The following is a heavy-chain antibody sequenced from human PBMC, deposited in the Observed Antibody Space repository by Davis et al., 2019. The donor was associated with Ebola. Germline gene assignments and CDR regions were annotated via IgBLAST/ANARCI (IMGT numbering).Heavy chain of an antibody. V-gene: IGHV3-23*01. D-gene: IGHD4-17*01. J-gene: IGHJ4*02. CDR1: GFTFSSYA. CDR2: ISGSGGST. CDR3: AKFGYGDYGHLDY. Sequence: GESLKTPCAASGFTFSSYAMSWVRQAPGKGLEWVSGISGSGGSTYYADSVKGRFTISRDNSKNTLYLQMNSLRAEDTAVYYWAKFGYGDYGHLDYWGQGTLVTVSS.